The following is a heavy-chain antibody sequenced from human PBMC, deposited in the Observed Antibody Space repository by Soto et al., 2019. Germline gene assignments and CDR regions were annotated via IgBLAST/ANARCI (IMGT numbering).Heavy chain of an antibody. D-gene: IGHD2-21*02. CDR2: ISGSGAIT. J-gene: IGHJ4*02. CDR1: RFTFNIYA. V-gene: IGHV3-23*01. Sequence: GGSLRLSCAASRFTFNIYAMSWVRRAPGKGLEWVSVISGSGAITYYADSVKGRFTIYRDNPRTTVYLQMNSLRAEDTAVYYCAKDLGDTSPVGFDFWGQGTLVTVS. CDR3: AKDLGDTSPVGFDF.